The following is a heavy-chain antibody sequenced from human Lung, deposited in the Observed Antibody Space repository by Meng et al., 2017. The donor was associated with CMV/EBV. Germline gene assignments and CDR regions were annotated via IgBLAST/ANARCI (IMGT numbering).Heavy chain of an antibody. V-gene: IGHV4-30-4*08. CDR2: IYYSGST. Sequence: QVHLQESGLVLVQPSQTLSLTCPVLCGCISRGDSYWSWIRQPPGKGLEWIGYIYYSGSTYYNPSLKSRVTISVDTSKNQFSLKLSSVTAADTAVYYCARALDTAMVTFDYWGQGTLVTVSS. D-gene: IGHD5-18*01. CDR3: ARALDTAMVTFDY. J-gene: IGHJ4*02. CDR1: CGCISRGDSY.